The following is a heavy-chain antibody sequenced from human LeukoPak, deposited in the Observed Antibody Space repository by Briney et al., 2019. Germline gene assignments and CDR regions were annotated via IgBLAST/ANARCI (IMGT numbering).Heavy chain of an antibody. D-gene: IGHD3-22*01. CDR3: ARHGDSSGYYFLDY. CDR1: GGSISSYY. J-gene: IGHJ4*02. CDR2: IYDSGST. V-gene: IGHV4-59*08. Sequence: PSETLSLTCTVSGGSISSYYWNWIRQPPGKRLEWIGYIYDSGSTNYNPSLWGRVAISVDTSKNRFSLKLSSVTAADTAVYYCARHGDSSGYYFLDYWGQGTLVTVSS.